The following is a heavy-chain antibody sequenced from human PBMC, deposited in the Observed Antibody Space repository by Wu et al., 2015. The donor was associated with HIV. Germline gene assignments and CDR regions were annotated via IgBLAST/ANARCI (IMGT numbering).Heavy chain of an antibody. V-gene: IGHV1-8*01. CDR1: GYTFTSYD. CDR2: MNPNSGNT. CDR3: ARGRVVVVAVTYYYYGMDV. J-gene: IGHJ6*02. Sequence: QVQLVQSGAEVKKPGASVKVSCKASGYTFTSYDINWVRQATGQGLEWMGWMNPNSGNTGYAQKFQGRVTMTRNTSISTAYMELSSLRSEDTAVYYCARGRVVVVAVTYYYYGMDVWGQGTTVTVSS. D-gene: IGHD2-15*01.